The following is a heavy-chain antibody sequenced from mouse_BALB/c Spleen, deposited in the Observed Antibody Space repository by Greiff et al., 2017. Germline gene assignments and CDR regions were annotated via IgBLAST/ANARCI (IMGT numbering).Heavy chain of an antibody. CDR3: ASAQYGKRYYLDY. D-gene: IGHD2-10*02. CDR1: GFSLTSYG. Sequence: VQLKESGPGLVAPSQSLSITCTVSGFSLTSYGVHWVRQPPGKGLEWLGVIWAGGSTNYNSALMSRLSISKDNSKSQVFLKMNSLQTDDTAMYYCASAQYGKRYYLDYGGQGTTLTVSS. J-gene: IGHJ2*01. CDR2: IWAGGST. V-gene: IGHV2-9*02.